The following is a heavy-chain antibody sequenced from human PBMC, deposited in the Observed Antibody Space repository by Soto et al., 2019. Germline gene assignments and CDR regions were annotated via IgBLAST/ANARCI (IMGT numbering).Heavy chain of an antibody. D-gene: IGHD5-12*01. CDR1: GYTFTSYG. CDR3: AREVADSGSVSTALDY. CDR2: ISAYNGNT. J-gene: IGHJ4*02. V-gene: IGHV1-18*01. Sequence: QVQLVQSGAEVKKPGASVKVSCQASGYTFTSYGISGVRQAPGQGLEGMGWISAYNGNTNYAQKLQGRVTMTTDTSTSTAYMELRRLRSDDTAVDYCAREVADSGSVSTALDYWGQGTLVTVSS.